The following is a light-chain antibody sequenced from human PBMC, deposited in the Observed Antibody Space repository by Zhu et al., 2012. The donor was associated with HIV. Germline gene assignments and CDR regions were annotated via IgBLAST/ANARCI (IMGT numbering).Light chain of an antibody. CDR3: QKYKNVPLT. CDR1: QGISDS. CDR2: GAS. J-gene: IGKJ4*01. Sequence: DIQLTQSPSSLSASVGDRVTITCRASQGISDSLAWYQQKPNKGPQLLVYGASSLQPGVSSRFSGSGYGTDFTLTISNLQPDDIGTYYCQKYKNVPLTFGGGTKVEI. V-gene: IGKV1-27*01.